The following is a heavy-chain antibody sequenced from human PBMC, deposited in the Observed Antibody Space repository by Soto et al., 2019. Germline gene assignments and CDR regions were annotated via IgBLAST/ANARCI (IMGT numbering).Heavy chain of an antibody. V-gene: IGHV4-61*01. Sequence: QVQLQESGPGLVRPSETLSLTYTVSGDSVSSSNYYWSWIRQSPVKGLEWIGYIFYSGSTNYNPSLKSRVTISVDTSKNQFSLNLRSVTAADTAVYYCARDVTTSGRHPPESTWGQGTLVTVS. J-gene: IGHJ5*02. D-gene: IGHD6-19*01. CDR2: IFYSGST. CDR1: GDSVSSSNYY. CDR3: ARDVTTSGRHPPEST.